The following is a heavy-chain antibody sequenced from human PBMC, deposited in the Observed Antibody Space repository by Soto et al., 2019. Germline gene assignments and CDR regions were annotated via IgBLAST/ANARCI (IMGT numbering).Heavy chain of an antibody. CDR2: ISWNSGSI. V-gene: IGHV3-9*01. CDR1: GFTFADYA. D-gene: IGHD6-13*01. CDR3: ASELTAAGGNFYYCGMDV. J-gene: IGHJ6*02. Sequence: EVQLEESGGALVQPGRSLRLSCAASGFTFADYAMHWVRQAPGKGLEWVSGISWNSGSIGYADSVKGRFTISRDNAKNSLYLQMSSLRTEDTALYYCASELTAAGGNFYYCGMDVWGQGTTVPVS.